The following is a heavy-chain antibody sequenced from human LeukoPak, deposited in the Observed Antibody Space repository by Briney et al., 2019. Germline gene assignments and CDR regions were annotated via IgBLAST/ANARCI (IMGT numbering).Heavy chain of an antibody. Sequence: ASVKVSCKASGYTFTGYYMHWVRQAPGQGLEWKGWINPNSGGTNYAQQFQSRVTMTRDTTNSTAYMELSRLRSDDTAVDYCARGALLLWFGESNDYWGQGTLVTVSS. CDR2: INPNSGGT. CDR1: GYTFTGYY. CDR3: ARGALLLWFGESNDY. J-gene: IGHJ4*02. D-gene: IGHD3-10*01. V-gene: IGHV1-2*02.